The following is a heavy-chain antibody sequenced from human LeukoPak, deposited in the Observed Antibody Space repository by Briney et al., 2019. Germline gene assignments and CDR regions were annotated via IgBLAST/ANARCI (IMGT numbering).Heavy chain of an antibody. CDR1: GFSLSTSGMR. CDR3: ARSGPDALYCSGGSCYSIAFDI. J-gene: IGHJ3*02. V-gene: IGHV2-70*04. Sequence: SGPTLVNPTQTLTLTCTFSGFSLSTSGMRVSWIRQPPGKALEWLARIDWHDDKFYSTSLKTRLTISKDTSKNQVVLTMTNMDPVDTATYYCARSGPDALYCSGGSCYSIAFDIWGQGTMVTVSS. CDR2: IDWHDDK. D-gene: IGHD2-15*01.